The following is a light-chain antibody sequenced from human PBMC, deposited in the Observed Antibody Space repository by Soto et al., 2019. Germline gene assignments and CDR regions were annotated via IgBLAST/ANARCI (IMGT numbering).Light chain of an antibody. V-gene: IGKV3-20*01. Sequence: EIVLTQSPGTLSLSPGDRAALSCRASQSVSSSYLAWYQQKPGQAPRLLIYGASSRATGIPDRFSGSGSGTDFTLTISSLEPEDFAVYCCQQYGSSPQYTFGQWTKLEIK. CDR2: GAS. CDR1: QSVSSSY. CDR3: QQYGSSPQYT. J-gene: IGKJ2*01.